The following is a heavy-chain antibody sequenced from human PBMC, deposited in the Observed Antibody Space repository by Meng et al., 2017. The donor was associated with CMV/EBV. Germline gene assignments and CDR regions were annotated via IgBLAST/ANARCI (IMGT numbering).Heavy chain of an antibody. J-gene: IGHJ4*02. V-gene: IGHV1-2*02. CDR2: INPNSGGT. CDR3: ARDIKGSSTSCPAH. CDR1: GYTFTGYY. Sequence: SVKVSCKASGYTFTGYYMHWVRQAPGQGLEWMGWINPNSGGTNYAQKFQGRVTMTRDTSISTAYMELSRLRSDDTAVYYCARDIKGSSTSCPAHWGQGTLVTVSS. D-gene: IGHD2-2*01.